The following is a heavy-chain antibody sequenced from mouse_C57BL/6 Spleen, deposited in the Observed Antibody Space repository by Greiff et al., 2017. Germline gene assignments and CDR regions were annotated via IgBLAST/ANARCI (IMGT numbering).Heavy chain of an antibody. V-gene: IGHV6-3*01. CDR3: TPAYYSNYFDY. CDR1: GFTFSNYW. CDR2: IRLKSDNYAT. J-gene: IGHJ2*01. D-gene: IGHD2-5*01. Sequence: EVKLEESGGGLVQPGGSMKLSCVASGFTFSNYWMNWVRQSPEKGLEWVAQIRLKSDNYATHYAESVKGRFTISRDDSKSSVYLQMNNLRAEDTGIYYCTPAYYSNYFDYWGQGTTLTVSS.